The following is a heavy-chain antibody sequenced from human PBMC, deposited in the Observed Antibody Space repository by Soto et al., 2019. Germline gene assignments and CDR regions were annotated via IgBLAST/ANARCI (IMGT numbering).Heavy chain of an antibody. CDR3: ARDVDTPMVTSWFDP. Sequence: SVKVSCKASGGTFSSYAISWVRQAPGQGLEWMGGIIPIFGTANYAQKFQGRVTITADESTSTAYMELSSLRSEDTAVYYCARDVDTPMVTSWFDPWGQGTLVTVSS. CDR2: IIPIFGTA. V-gene: IGHV1-69*13. CDR1: GGTFSSYA. J-gene: IGHJ5*02. D-gene: IGHD5-18*01.